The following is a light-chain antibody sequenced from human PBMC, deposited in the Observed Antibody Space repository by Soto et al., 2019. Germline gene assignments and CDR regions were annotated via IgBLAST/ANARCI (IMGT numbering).Light chain of an antibody. CDR3: QSYDSSLNTYV. CDR1: ASNFGAGYD. Sequence: QSVLTQPPSVSGAPGQRVTISCTGSASNFGAGYDVHWYQQLPGTAPKLLIFGNTNRPSGVPDRFSGSKSDTSASLAITGLQAEDEADYYCQSYDSSLNTYVFGAGTKLTVL. V-gene: IGLV1-40*01. J-gene: IGLJ1*01. CDR2: GNT.